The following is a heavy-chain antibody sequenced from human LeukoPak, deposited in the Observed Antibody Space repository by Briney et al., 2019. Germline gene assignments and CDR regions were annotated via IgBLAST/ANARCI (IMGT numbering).Heavy chain of an antibody. CDR2: ISVSSSSSDGGAK. CDR1: GFTFSTYS. J-gene: IGHJ4*02. V-gene: IGHV3-48*02. CDR3: ARGTGSDSSYIDY. D-gene: IGHD6-6*01. Sequence: GGSPRLSCPASGFTFSTYSMNWVLQAPGRGLEWVSYISVSSSSSDGGAKQYAYSEEGRISISRDNDKNSLYLQMNSLRDEDTAVYYCARGTGSDSSYIDYWGQGTVVSVSS.